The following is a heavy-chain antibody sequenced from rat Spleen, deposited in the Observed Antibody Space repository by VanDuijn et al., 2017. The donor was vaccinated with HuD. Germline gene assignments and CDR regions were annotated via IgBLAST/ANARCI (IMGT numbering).Heavy chain of an antibody. Sequence: QVQLKESGPGLVQPSQTLSLTCTVAGFSLTSYNVHWIRQPTGKGLEWMGIIWTGGSTDYNSALKSRLSISRDTSKSQLFLKMNSLQPEDTAIYFCTRDHSYWGSYYPGGFAYWGQGTLVTASS. CDR2: IWTGGST. V-gene: IGHV2-30*01. CDR1: GFSLTSYN. D-gene: IGHD1-12*02. CDR3: TRDHSYWGSYYPGGFAY. J-gene: IGHJ3*01.